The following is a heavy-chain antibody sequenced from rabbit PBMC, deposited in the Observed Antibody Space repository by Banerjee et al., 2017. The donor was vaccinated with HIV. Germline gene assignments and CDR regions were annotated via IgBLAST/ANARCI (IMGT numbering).Heavy chain of an antibody. V-gene: IGHV1S45*01. D-gene: IGHD4-1*01. CDR3: ARGDYSLVWGNL. CDR1: GFSFSSSYY. Sequence: QEQLEESGGDLVKPEGSLTLTCTASGFSFSSSYYMCWVRQAPGKGLEWIGCIYAGSSGSTYYASWAKGRVTISKTSSTTVTLQMTSLTGADTATYFCARGDYSLVWGNLWGPGTLVTVS. J-gene: IGHJ4*01. CDR2: IYAGSSGST.